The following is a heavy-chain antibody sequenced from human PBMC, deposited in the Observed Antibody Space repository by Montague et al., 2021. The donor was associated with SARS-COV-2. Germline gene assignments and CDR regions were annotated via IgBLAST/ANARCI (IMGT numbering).Heavy chain of an antibody. CDR1: GGSIRSRSYY. V-gene: IGHV4-39*01. J-gene: IGHJ4*02. D-gene: IGHD5-12*01. CDR2: IYYSGST. CDR3: ARHGWGSLRLIKPFDY. Sequence: SETLSLTCTVSGGSIRSRSYYWGWIRQPTGKGLEWIGSIYYSGSTYYNPSLTSRVTISVDTSKNQFSLKLGSVTAADTAVYYCARHGWGSLRLIKPFDYWGQGTLVTGSS.